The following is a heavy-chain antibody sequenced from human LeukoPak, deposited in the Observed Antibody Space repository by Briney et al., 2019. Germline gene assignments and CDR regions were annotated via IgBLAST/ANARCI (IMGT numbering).Heavy chain of an antibody. V-gene: IGHV1-2*02. J-gene: IGHJ3*02. CDR2: INPSSGGT. CDR3: ARGWRSGAFDI. Sequence: GASVKVSCKASGYTFTAYMHWVRQAPGQGLGWMGWINPSSGGTNYAQNFQGRVTMTRDTSISTAYMELSRLTSDDTAVYYWARGWRSGAFDIWGQGTRVTVSS. D-gene: IGHD2-21*01. CDR1: GYTFTAY.